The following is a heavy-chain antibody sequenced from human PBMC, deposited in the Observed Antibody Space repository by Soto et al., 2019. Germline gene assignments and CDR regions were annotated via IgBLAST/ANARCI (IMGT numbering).Heavy chain of an antibody. D-gene: IGHD1-26*01. Sequence: QVQLQESGPGLVKPSQTLSLTCTVSGGSISSGGYYWSWIRLHPGKGLEWIGYIYYCGSTYYNPSLKSRVTISVDTSKNQFALKLSSVTAADTAVYYCARGSGSYYGDAFDIWGQGTMVTVSS. CDR3: ARGSGSYYGDAFDI. J-gene: IGHJ3*02. CDR1: GGSISSGGYY. CDR2: IYYCGST. V-gene: IGHV4-31*03.